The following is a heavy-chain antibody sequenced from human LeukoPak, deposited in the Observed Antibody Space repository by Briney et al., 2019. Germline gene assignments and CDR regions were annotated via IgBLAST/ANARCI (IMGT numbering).Heavy chain of an antibody. CDR1: GYTFTGYY. CDR3: ARDGVGVRANWFDP. V-gene: IGHV1-2*02. D-gene: IGHD2-15*01. Sequence: GASVKVSCKASGYTFTGYYMHWVRQAPGQGLEWMGWINPNSGGTNYAQKFQGRVTMTRDTSISTAYMELSRLRSDDTAVYYCARDGVGVRANWFDPWGQGTLVTVSS. J-gene: IGHJ5*02. CDR2: INPNSGGT.